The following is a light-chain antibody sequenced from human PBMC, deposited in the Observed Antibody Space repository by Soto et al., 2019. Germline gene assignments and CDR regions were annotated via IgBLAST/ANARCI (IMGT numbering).Light chain of an antibody. CDR1: SSDVGAYNF. CDR2: DVS. V-gene: IGLV2-11*01. CDR3: CSCAGSYTWV. J-gene: IGLJ1*01. Sequence: QPVLTQPRSVSGSPGQSVTISCTGTSSDVGAYNFVSWYQQHPGKAPKLMIYDVSKRPSGVPDRFSGSKSGNTASLTISGLQAEDEADYYCCSCAGSYTWVFGTGTKVTVL.